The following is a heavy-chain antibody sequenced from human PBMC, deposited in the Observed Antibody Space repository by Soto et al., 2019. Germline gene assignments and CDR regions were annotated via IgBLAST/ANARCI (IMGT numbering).Heavy chain of an antibody. CDR1: GYTFTSYG. J-gene: IGHJ5*02. D-gene: IGHD2-2*01. Sequence: QVQLVQSGAEVKKPGASVKVSCKASGYTFTSYGISWVRQAPGQGLEWMGWISAYNGNTNYAQKLQGRVTMTTDTSTSTAYMELRSLRSDDTAVYYCARDLQPLIVLVPATYNWFDPWGQGTLVTVSS. V-gene: IGHV1-18*01. CDR2: ISAYNGNT. CDR3: ARDLQPLIVLVPATYNWFDP.